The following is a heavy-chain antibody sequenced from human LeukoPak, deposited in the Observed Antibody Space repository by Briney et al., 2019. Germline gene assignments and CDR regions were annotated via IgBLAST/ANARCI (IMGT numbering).Heavy chain of an antibody. CDR3: ARGRSWTDYLPA. D-gene: IGHD2-2*01. CDR1: GGTFSSYA. J-gene: IGHJ5*02. V-gene: IGHV1-69*13. Sequence: SEKVSCKASGGTFSSYAISWVRQAPGQGLEWMGGIIPIFGTANYAQKFQGRVTITADESTSTAYMELSSLRSEDTAVYYCARGRSWTDYLPAWGQGTLVTVSS. CDR2: IIPIFGTA.